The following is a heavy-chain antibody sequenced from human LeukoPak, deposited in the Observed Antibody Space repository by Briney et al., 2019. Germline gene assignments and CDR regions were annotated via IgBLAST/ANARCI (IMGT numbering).Heavy chain of an antibody. Sequence: SETLSLTCTVSGGSISSYYWSWIRQPPGKGLEWIGYIYYSWSTNYNPSLTSRVTISVATSKNQFSLKLSSVTAADTAVYYCARDSAGFFGYSGYDRAFDIWGQGTMVTVSS. CDR3: ARDSAGFFGYSGYDRAFDI. V-gene: IGHV4-59*01. CDR2: IYYSWST. CDR1: GGSISSYY. D-gene: IGHD5-12*01. J-gene: IGHJ3*02.